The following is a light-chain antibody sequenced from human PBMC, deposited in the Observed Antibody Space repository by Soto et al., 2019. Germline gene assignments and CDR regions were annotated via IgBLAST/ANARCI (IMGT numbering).Light chain of an antibody. V-gene: IGLV2-14*01. J-gene: IGLJ1*01. Sequence: HSALTQPASVSGSPGQSITISCTGTSSDVGGYNYVSWYQQHPGEAPKLMIYDVSNRPSGVSNRFSGSKSGNTASLTISGLQAEDEADYYCSSYTSSSTDVFGTGTKLTVL. CDR1: SSDVGGYNY. CDR2: DVS. CDR3: SSYTSSSTDV.